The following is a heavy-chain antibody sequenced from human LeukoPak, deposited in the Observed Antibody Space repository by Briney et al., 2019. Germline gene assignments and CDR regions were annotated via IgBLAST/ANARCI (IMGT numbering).Heavy chain of an antibody. CDR1: GFTFSSYA. D-gene: IGHD3-22*01. V-gene: IGHV3-23*01. CDR3: AKATLAGITMIVVVITPDAFDI. CDR2: ISGSGGST. J-gene: IGHJ3*02. Sequence: ETGGSLRLSCAASGFTFSSYAMSWVRQAPGKGLEWVSAISGSGGSTYYADSVKGRFTISRDNSKNTLYLQMNSLRAEDTAVYYCAKATLAGITMIVVVITPDAFDIWGQGTMVTVSS.